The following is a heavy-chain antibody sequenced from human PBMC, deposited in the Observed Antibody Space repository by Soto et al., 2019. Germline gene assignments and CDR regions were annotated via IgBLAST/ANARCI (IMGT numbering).Heavy chain of an antibody. CDR1: GFTFSND. CDR2: TSYDGSKN. CDR3: ARERTTYVNAFDY. V-gene: IGHV3-30-3*01. D-gene: IGHD3-16*01. J-gene: IGHJ4*02. Sequence: QVQLVESGGGVVQPGRSLRISCAASGFTFSNDMHWVRQPPGKGLEWVAVTSYDGSKNYYADSVKGRFTISRDNSKNTLYLPMNSLRPDDTAMYYCARERTTYVNAFDYWGRGTQVTVSS.